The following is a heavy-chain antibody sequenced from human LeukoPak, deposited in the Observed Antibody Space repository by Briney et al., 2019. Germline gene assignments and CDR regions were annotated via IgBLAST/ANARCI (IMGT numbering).Heavy chain of an antibody. Sequence: SETLSLTCTVSGGSISSSSYYWGWIRQPPGKGLEWIGSIYYSGSTNYNPSLKSRVTISVDTSKNQFSLKLSSVTAADTAVYYCARQGITMVRGVLHYYYYMDVWGKGTTVTISS. CDR3: ARQGITMVRGVLHYYYYMDV. J-gene: IGHJ6*03. V-gene: IGHV4-39*01. CDR2: IYYSGST. D-gene: IGHD3-10*01. CDR1: GGSISSSSYY.